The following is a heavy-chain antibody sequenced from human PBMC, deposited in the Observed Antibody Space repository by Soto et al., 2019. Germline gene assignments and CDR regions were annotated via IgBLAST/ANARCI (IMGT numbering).Heavy chain of an antibody. Sequence: QVQLVESGGGVVQPGRSLRLSCAASGFTFSSYGMHWVRQAPGKGLEWVAVISYDGSNKYYADSVKGRFTISRDNSKNTLYLQMNSLRSEDTAVYYCAKRGPDYINYFSGSYYYGMDVWGQGTTVTVSS. D-gene: IGHD4-4*01. CDR2: ISYDGSNK. CDR3: AKRGPDYINYFSGSYYYGMDV. CDR1: GFTFSSYG. V-gene: IGHV3-30*18. J-gene: IGHJ6*02.